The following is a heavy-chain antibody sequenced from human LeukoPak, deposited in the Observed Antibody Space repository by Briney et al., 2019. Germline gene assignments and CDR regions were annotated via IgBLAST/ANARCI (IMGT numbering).Heavy chain of an antibody. CDR2: ISGSGGST. CDR3: AEDRIAARLLDY. J-gene: IGHJ4*02. CDR1: GFTFSSYA. D-gene: IGHD6-6*01. Sequence: PGGSLRLSCAASGFTFSSYAMSWVRQAPGKGLEWVSAISGSGGSTYYADSVKGRFTISRDNSKNTLYLQMNSLRAEDTAVYYCAEDRIAARLLDYWGQGTLVTVSS. V-gene: IGHV3-23*01.